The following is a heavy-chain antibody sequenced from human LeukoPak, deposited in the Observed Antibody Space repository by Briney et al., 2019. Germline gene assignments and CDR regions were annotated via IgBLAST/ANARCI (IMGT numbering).Heavy chain of an antibody. D-gene: IGHD6-13*01. CDR1: GNSFTDYY. Sequence: EASVTVSFRSSGNSFTDYYIHWVRQAPGQGLEWMGWINPNSGGTNYAQKFQGRVTMTRDTSISAAYMELSSLTSDDTAVYYCARDSRSSFLRIVGGSSWYIGYWGQGTLVTDSS. CDR2: INPNSGGT. J-gene: IGHJ4*02. V-gene: IGHV1-2*02. CDR3: ARDSRSSFLRIVGGSSWYIGY.